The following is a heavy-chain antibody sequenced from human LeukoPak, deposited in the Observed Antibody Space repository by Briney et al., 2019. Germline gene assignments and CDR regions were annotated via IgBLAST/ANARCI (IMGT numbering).Heavy chain of an antibody. J-gene: IGHJ5*02. CDR3: ASEIYGSRGRPFDP. V-gene: IGHV1-69*13. D-gene: IGHD3-10*01. CDR1: GGTFSSYA. Sequence: SVKVSCKASGGTFSSYAISWVRQAPGQGLEWMGGIIPIFGTADYAQKFQGRVTITADESTSTAYMELNSLRSEDTAVYYCASEIYGSRGRPFDPWGQGTLVTVSS. CDR2: IIPIFGTA.